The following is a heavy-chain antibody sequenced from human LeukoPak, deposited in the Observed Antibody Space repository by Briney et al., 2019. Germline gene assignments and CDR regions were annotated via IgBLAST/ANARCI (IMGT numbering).Heavy chain of an antibody. CDR1: GYTFTNNF. Sequence: ASVKVSCKASGYTFTNNFMHWVRQAPGQGLEWMGIINPSGDNTWYAQKFQGRVTMTRDMATSTDYMEVSSLRSDDTAVYYCASLKNHYDSSGYLVTDAFDICGQGTVVTVSS. V-gene: IGHV1-46*01. J-gene: IGHJ3*02. CDR2: INPSGDNT. CDR3: ASLKNHYDSSGYLVTDAFDI. D-gene: IGHD3-22*01.